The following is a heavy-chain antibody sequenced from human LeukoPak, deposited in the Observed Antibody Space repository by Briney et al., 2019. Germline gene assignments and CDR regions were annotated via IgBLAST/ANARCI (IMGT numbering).Heavy chain of an antibody. D-gene: IGHD7-27*01. Sequence: PSETLCLSCAASGVSFSSYIWNWIRQPPGKGLEWIGYVYYSGTTNYNPSLKSRVTISVDASKSQISQKLSSVTAADTAVYYCASVDPNWGGVDYWGQGTLVTVSS. CDR3: ASVDPNWGGVDY. J-gene: IGHJ4*02. CDR2: VYYSGTT. V-gene: IGHV4-59*01. CDR1: GVSFSSYI.